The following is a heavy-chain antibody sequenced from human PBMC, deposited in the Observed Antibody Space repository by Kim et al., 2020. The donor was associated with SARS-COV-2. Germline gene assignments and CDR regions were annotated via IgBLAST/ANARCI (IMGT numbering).Heavy chain of an antibody. CDR2: FDPEDGET. CDR3: ATDSSIVVVPAAAQDGYYYYGMDV. Sequence: ASVKVSCKVSGYTLTELSMHWVRQAPGKGLEWMGGFDPEDGETIYAQKFQGRVTMTEDTSTDTAYMELSSLRSEDTAVYYCATDSSIVVVPAAAQDGYYYYGMDVWGQGTTVTVSS. J-gene: IGHJ6*02. CDR1: GYTLTELS. D-gene: IGHD2-2*01. V-gene: IGHV1-24*01.